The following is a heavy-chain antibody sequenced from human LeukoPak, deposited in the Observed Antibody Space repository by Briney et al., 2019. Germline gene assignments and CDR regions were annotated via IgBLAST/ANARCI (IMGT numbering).Heavy chain of an antibody. CDR2: IYYSGST. CDR3: ARGRYYDSSGYGIDY. D-gene: IGHD3-22*01. V-gene: IGHV4-59*01. CDR1: GGSISSYY. J-gene: IGHJ4*02. Sequence: SETLSLTCTVSGGSISSYYWSWIRQPPGKGLEWIGYIYYSGSTNYNPSLKSRVTISVDTSKKQFSLKLSSVTAADTAVYYCARGRYYDSSGYGIDYWGQGTLVTVSS.